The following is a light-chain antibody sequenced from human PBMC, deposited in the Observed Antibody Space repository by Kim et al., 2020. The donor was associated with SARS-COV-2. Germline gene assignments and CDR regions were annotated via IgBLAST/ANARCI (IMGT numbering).Light chain of an antibody. CDR3: QVWDSSTWV. V-gene: IGLV3-9*01. CDR1: NIGSKN. CDR2: RDS. Sequence: SYELTQPLSVSVALGQTARITCGGNNIGSKNVHWYQQKPGRAPVLVIYRDSNRPSGIPERFSGSNSGNTATLTISRAQAGDEADYYCQVWDSSTWVFGGGTQLTVL. J-gene: IGLJ3*02.